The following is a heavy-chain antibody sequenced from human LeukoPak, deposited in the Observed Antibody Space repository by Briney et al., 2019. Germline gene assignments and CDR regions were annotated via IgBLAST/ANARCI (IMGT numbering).Heavy chain of an antibody. CDR1: GFTVESKR. J-gene: IGHJ4*02. V-gene: IGHV3-7*01. CDR2: IKQDGSEK. CDR3: ARVAAADDNFDY. Sequence: GGSLRLSCAASGFTVESKRMSWVRQAPGKGLEWVANIKQDGSEKYYVDSVKGRFTISRDNAKNSLYLQMNSLRAEDTAVYYCARVAAADDNFDYWGQGTLVTVSS. D-gene: IGHD6-13*01.